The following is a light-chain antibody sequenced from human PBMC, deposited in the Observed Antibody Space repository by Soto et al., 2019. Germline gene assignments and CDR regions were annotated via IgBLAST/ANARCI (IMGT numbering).Light chain of an antibody. CDR2: DTS. CDR3: QQCGSSPS. CDR1: QRVSSSY. J-gene: IGKJ1*01. Sequence: EIVLTQSPGTLSLSPGERATLSCRASQRVSSSYLACYQQKPGHAPRLLIYDTSSRATGIPDRFSGSGSGTDFTLAISRLEPEDFAVYYCQQCGSSPSFGQGTKVELK. V-gene: IGKV3-20*01.